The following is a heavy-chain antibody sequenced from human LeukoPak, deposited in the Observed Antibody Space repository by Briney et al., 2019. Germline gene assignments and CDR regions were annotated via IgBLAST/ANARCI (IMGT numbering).Heavy chain of an antibody. V-gene: IGHV3-20*04. CDR1: GFTVSDNY. CDR3: ARGVYHSTIFGLGVYYYYYMDV. J-gene: IGHJ6*03. Sequence: GGSLRLSCAASGFTVSDNYMSWVRQAPGKGLEWVSGINWNGGSTGYADSVKGRFTISRDNAKNSLYLQMNSLRAEDTALYYCARGVYHSTIFGLGVYYYYYMDVWGKGTTVTVSS. D-gene: IGHD3-3*01. CDR2: INWNGGST.